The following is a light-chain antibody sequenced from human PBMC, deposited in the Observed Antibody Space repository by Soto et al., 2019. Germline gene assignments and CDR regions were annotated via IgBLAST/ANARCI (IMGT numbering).Light chain of an antibody. CDR3: QQYNNWPPLT. V-gene: IGKV3D-15*01. CDR1: QNIDNN. CDR2: GAS. Sequence: EIVMTQSPATLSVSPGDRVTLSCRASQNIDNNLAWYQQRPGQPPRLLIYGASTRANGIPARFSGSGSGTEFTLTISSLQSEDFAVYGCQQYNNWPPLTFGGGTKVEIK. J-gene: IGKJ4*01.